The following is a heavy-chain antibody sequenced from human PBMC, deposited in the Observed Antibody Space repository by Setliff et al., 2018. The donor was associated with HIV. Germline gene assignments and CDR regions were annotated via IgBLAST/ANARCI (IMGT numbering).Heavy chain of an antibody. Sequence: GGSLRLSCAASGFSFGSYWMSWVRQAPGKGLEWVANVKQDGSDKYYVDSVKGRFTISRDNAKNSLYLQMNSLRAEDTAVYYCARFRLYHYSNKVDYWGQGTLVTV. CDR1: GFSFGSYW. V-gene: IGHV3-7*01. CDR2: VKQDGSDK. J-gene: IGHJ4*02. CDR3: ARFRLYHYSNKVDY. D-gene: IGHD4-4*01.